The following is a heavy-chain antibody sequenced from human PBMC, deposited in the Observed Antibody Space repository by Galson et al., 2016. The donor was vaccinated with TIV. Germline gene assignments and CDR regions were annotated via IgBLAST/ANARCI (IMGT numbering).Heavy chain of an antibody. Sequence: SVKVSCKASGGIVRSYAISWVRQAPGQGLEWMGRIIAIFGTADYAQKFQGRVTITADESTNTAYMELSSLGSEDTAVYYCARLPSYYGSGNHWFDPWGQGTLVTVSS. CDR1: GGIVRSYA. CDR2: IIAIFGTA. CDR3: ARLPSYYGSGNHWFDP. J-gene: IGHJ5*02. D-gene: IGHD3-10*01. V-gene: IGHV1-69*13.